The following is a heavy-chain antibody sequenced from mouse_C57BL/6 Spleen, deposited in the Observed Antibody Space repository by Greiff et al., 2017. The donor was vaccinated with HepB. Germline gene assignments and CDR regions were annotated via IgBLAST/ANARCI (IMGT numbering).Heavy chain of an antibody. CDR3: ARHMVTTGAYAMDY. Sequence: VQLVESGPGLVAPSQSLSITCTVSGFSLTSYGVHWVRQPPGKGLEWLVVIWSDGSTTYNSALKSRLSISKDNSKSQDFLKMNSLQTDDTAMYYCARHMVTTGAYAMDYWGQGTSVTVSS. J-gene: IGHJ4*01. CDR2: IWSDGST. CDR1: GFSLTSYG. V-gene: IGHV2-6-1*01. D-gene: IGHD2-2*01.